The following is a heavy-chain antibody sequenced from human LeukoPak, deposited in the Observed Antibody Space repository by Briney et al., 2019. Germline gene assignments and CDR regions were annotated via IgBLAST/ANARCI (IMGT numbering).Heavy chain of an antibody. V-gene: IGHV4-38-2*01. CDR1: GYSISSGYY. J-gene: IGHJ4*02. CDR2: IYHRGST. CDR3: ARGEQGYYDSFLY. Sequence: PSETLSLTCAVSGYSISSGYYWGWIRQPPGKGLEWIGSIYHRGSTYYNPSLKSRVTISVDTSKNQFSLKLSPVTAADTAVYYCARGEQGYYDSFLYWGQGTLVTVSS. D-gene: IGHD3-22*01.